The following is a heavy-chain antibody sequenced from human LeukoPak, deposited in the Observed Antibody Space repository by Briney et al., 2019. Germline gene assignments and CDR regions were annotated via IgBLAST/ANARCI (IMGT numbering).Heavy chain of an antibody. Sequence: ASVKVSCKASGYTFTGYYMHWVRQAPGQGLEWMGWINPNSGGTNYAQKFQGRVTMTRDTSNSTAYMELSSLRSEDTAVYYCARGGDIVVVVAANWFDPWGQGTLVTVS. V-gene: IGHV1-2*02. D-gene: IGHD2-15*01. CDR1: GYTFTGYY. CDR2: INPNSGGT. CDR3: ARGGDIVVVVAANWFDP. J-gene: IGHJ5*02.